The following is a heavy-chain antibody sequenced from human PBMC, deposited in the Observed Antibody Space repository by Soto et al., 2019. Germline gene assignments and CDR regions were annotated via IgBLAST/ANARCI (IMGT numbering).Heavy chain of an antibody. Sequence: PGGSLRLSCTPSGFTFGSYWMNWVRQAPGKGLEWVANINQDGSEKYYVDSVKGRFTISRDNAKDSLYLQMNSLRAEDTAVYYCARDGEAAGIYFDYWGQGIPVTVSS. J-gene: IGHJ4*02. CDR3: ARDGEAAGIYFDY. CDR2: INQDGSEK. CDR1: GFTFGSYW. V-gene: IGHV3-7*04. D-gene: IGHD6-13*01.